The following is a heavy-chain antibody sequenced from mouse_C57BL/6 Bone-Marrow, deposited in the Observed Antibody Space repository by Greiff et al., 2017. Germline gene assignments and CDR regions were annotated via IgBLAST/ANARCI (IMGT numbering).Heavy chain of an antibody. CDR3: ASYYAMDY. V-gene: IGHV5-4*03. J-gene: IGHJ4*01. Sequence: EVKLVESGGGLVKPGGSLKLSCAASGFTFSSYAMSWVRQTPEKRLEWVATISDGGSYTYYPDNVKGRLTISRDNAKNHLYLQMSHLKSEDTAMYDSASYYAMDYWGQGTSVTVSS. CDR1: GFTFSSYA. CDR2: ISDGGSYT.